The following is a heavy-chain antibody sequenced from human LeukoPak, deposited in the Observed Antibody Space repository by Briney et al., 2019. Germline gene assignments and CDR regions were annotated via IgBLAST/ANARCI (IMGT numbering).Heavy chain of an antibody. CDR2: IYYSGST. D-gene: IGHD3-10*01. Sequence: PSETLSLTCTVSRGSISSSSYYWGWIRQPPGKGLEWIGSIYYSGSTYYNPSLKSRVTISVDTSKNQFSLKLSSVTAADTAVYYCARPAYGSGSYYSPFPFDYRGQGTLVTVSS. J-gene: IGHJ4*02. CDR3: ARPAYGSGSYYSPFPFDY. CDR1: RGSISSSSYY. V-gene: IGHV4-39*01.